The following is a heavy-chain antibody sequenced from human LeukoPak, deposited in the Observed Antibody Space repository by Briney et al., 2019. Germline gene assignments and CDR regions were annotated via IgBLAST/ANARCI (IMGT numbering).Heavy chain of an antibody. CDR1: GGSITSYY. D-gene: IGHD3-22*01. J-gene: IGHJ4*02. Sequence: SETLSLTCTVSGGSITSYYWSWIRQPAGKGLEWVGRIYTTGSTYYNHFLKSRVTMAVDTSKNQFSLRLSSVTAADTAVYYCARDGFYDSSGYYYNWVFDYWGQGTLVTVSS. V-gene: IGHV4-4*07. CDR2: IYTTGST. CDR3: ARDGFYDSSGYYYNWVFDY.